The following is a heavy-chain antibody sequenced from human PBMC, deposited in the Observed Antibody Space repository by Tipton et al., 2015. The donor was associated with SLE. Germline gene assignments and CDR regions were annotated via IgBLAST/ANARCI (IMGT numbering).Heavy chain of an antibody. CDR3: AEGGLTGANHYFDY. Sequence: LRLSCTVSGGSISSGSYYWSWIRQPAGKGLEWIGRIYTSGSTNYNPSLKSRVTISVDTSKNQFSLKLSSVTAADTAVYYCAEGGLTGANHYFDYWGQGTLATVSS. CDR1: GGSISSGSYY. J-gene: IGHJ4*02. CDR2: IYTSGST. V-gene: IGHV4-61*02. D-gene: IGHD7-27*01.